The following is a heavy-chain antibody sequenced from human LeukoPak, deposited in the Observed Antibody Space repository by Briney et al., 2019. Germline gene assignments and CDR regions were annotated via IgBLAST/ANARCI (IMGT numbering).Heavy chain of an antibody. CDR2: IIPILGTA. J-gene: IGHJ6*03. V-gene: IGHV1-69*05. Sequence: GASVKVSCKASGGTFSSYAISWVRQAPGRGLEWMGGIIPILGTANYAQKFQGRVTITTDESTSTAYMELSSLRSEDTAVYYCARVPGVRGVIDYYYMDVWGKGTTVTVSS. D-gene: IGHD3-10*02. CDR1: GGTFSSYA. CDR3: ARVPGVRGVIDYYYMDV.